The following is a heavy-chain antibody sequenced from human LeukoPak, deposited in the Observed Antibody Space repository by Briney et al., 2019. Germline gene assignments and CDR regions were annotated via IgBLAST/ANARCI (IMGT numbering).Heavy chain of an antibody. D-gene: IGHD6-19*01. CDR1: GGSISSYY. Sequence: PSETLSLTCTVSGGSISSYYWSWIRQPPGKGLEWIGYIYYSGSTNYNPSLKSRVTISVDTSRNQFSLKLSSVTAADTAVYYCARELSIAVAGTDAFDIWGQGTMVTVSS. V-gene: IGHV4-59*01. CDR3: ARELSIAVAGTDAFDI. J-gene: IGHJ3*02. CDR2: IYYSGST.